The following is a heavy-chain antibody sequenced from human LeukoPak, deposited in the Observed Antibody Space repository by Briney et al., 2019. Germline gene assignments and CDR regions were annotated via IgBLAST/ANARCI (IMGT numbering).Heavy chain of an antibody. D-gene: IGHD3-10*01. V-gene: IGHV4-4*09. CDR2: IYTSGST. CDR1: GGSVSSYY. Sequence: SETLSLTCTVSGGSVSSYYWSWIRQPPGKGLEWIGYIYTSGSTNYNPSLKSRVTISVDTSKNQFSLKLSSVTAADTAVYYCARGTMVRGVIIDYWGQGTLVTVYS. CDR3: ARGTMVRGVIIDY. J-gene: IGHJ4*02.